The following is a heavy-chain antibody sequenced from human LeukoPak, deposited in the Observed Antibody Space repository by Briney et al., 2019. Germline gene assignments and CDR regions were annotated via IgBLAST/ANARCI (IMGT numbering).Heavy chain of an antibody. CDR1: GFTVNSNY. D-gene: IGHD6-13*01. V-gene: IGHV3-53*01. Sequence: PGGSLRLSGAASGFTVNSNYMTWVRQAPGKGLEWVSIVYSGGSTYYADSVKGRFTISRDNSKNTLYLQMNSLRAEDTAVYYCARESWGKLFRAFDIWGQGTMVTVSS. CDR2: VYSGGST. J-gene: IGHJ3*02. CDR3: ARESWGKLFRAFDI.